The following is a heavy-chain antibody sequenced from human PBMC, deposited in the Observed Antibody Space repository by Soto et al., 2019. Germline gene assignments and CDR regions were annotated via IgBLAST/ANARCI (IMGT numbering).Heavy chain of an antibody. D-gene: IGHD3-10*01. V-gene: IGHV4-30-2*01. CDR3: ASGGGLPRYY. Sequence: QLQLQESGSGLVKPSQTLSLTCAVSGGSISSGGYSWIWIRQQPGNGLEWIGYIYHSGSNYYNPSLKSRVTLSVDRYKNQFSLKLSSVTAADTAVYYCASGGGLPRYYWGHGTLVTVSS. CDR1: GGSISSGGYS. J-gene: IGHJ4*01. CDR2: IYHSGSN.